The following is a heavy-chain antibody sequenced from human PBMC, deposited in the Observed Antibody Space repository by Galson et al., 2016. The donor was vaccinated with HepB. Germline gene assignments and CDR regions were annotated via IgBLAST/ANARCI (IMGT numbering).Heavy chain of an antibody. CDR1: GDSITSGGYY. V-gene: IGHV4-31*03. Sequence: TLSLTCTVSGDSITSGGYYWSWIRQHPGEGLEWIGYIYYTGSTYYSPSLKSRVTISVDTSKNQFSLKLSPVTAADTAMYYCARDRSEYYFDYWGQGTLVTVSS. CDR2: IYYTGST. J-gene: IGHJ4*02. D-gene: IGHD2-15*01. CDR3: ARDRSEYYFDY.